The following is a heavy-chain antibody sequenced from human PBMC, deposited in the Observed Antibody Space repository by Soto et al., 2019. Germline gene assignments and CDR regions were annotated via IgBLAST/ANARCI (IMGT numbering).Heavy chain of an antibody. CDR3: ARGSIVVVVAAVFDY. J-gene: IGHJ4*02. Sequence: EVQLVESGGGLVQPGGSLRLSCAASGFTFSSYWMSWVRQAPGKGLEWVANIKQDGSEKYYVDSVKGRFTISRDNAKNSLYRQMNSLRAEDTAVYYCARGSIVVVVAAVFDYWGQGTLVTVSS. CDR2: IKQDGSEK. V-gene: IGHV3-7*03. D-gene: IGHD2-15*01. CDR1: GFTFSSYW.